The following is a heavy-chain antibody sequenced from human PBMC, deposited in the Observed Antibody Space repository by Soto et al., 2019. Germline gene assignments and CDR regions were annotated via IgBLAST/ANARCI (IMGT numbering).Heavy chain of an antibody. D-gene: IGHD3-10*01. CDR1: WESFSNYL. CDR2: IDPSDSYT. V-gene: IGHV5-10-1*01. CDR3: ARRSGYHDY. Sequence: GGCLEIGCKGSWESFSNYLVGGVRQMPGKGLEWMGRIDPSDSYTNYSPSFQGHVTISTDKSISTAYLQWSSVKASDTAMYYCARRSGYHDYWGQGTLVTVSS. J-gene: IGHJ4*02.